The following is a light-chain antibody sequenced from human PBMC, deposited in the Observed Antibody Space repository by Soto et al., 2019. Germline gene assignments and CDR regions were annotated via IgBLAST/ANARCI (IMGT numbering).Light chain of an antibody. CDR1: QSVSSY. CDR2: GAS. Sequence: ETVMTQSPATLSVSPGERVTLSCRASQSVSSYLAWYQQRPGQAPRLLISGASTRATDIPARFSGSGSGTEFTLTISSLQSEDFAVYYCQQYNNWPLTFGQGTKLEIK. J-gene: IGKJ2*01. CDR3: QQYNNWPLT. V-gene: IGKV3-15*01.